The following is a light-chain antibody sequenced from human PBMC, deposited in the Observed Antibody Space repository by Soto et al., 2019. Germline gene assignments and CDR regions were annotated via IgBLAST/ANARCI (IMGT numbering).Light chain of an antibody. CDR2: DVS. J-gene: IGLJ1*01. CDR1: SSDVGGYNY. CDR3: CSYARSYTYV. Sequence: QSVLTQPRSVSGSPGQSVTISCTGTSSDVGGYNYVSWYQQHPGKAPKLMIYDVSKRPSGVPDRFSGSKSGNTASLTISGLQAEDEADYYCCSYARSYTYVFGTETKVTVL. V-gene: IGLV2-11*01.